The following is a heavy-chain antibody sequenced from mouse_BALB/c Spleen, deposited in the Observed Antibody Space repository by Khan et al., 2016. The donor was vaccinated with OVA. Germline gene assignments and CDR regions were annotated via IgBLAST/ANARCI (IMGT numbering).Heavy chain of an antibody. V-gene: IGHV9-3-1*01. J-gene: IGHJ2*01. CDR1: GYSFTNYV. D-gene: IGHD2-1*01. CDR3: ARGNRDFDY. Sequence: QIQLVQSGPELKKPGETVKISCKASGYSFTNYVMNWVKQAPGKGLRWMGGKNRYIGEPTYSDDFKGRFAFPLEPSATTAYLQINNLKNEDTATYFCARGNRDFDYWGQGTTLTVSS. CDR2: KNRYIGEP.